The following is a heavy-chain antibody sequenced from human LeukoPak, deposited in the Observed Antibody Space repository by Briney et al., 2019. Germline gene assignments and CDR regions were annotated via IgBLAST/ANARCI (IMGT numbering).Heavy chain of an antibody. Sequence: VGSLRLSCAASGFTFSSYAMNWVRQAPGKGLEWVAVISYDGSNKYYADSVKGRFTISRDNSKNTLYLQMNSLRAEDTAVYYCAREGPTSGSYDWFDPWSQGTLVTVPS. V-gene: IGHV3-30-3*01. J-gene: IGHJ5*02. CDR2: ISYDGSNK. D-gene: IGHD1-26*01. CDR1: GFTFSSYA. CDR3: AREGPTSGSYDWFDP.